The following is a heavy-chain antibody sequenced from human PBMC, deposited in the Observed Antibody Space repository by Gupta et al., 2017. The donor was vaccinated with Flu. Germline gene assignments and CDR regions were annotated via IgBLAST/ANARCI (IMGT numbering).Heavy chain of an antibody. CDR2: IYTSGST. CDR1: GGSIRSGSYY. V-gene: IGHV4-61*02. D-gene: IGHD3-10*01. CDR3: ARAPKTRDWFDP. Sequence: QVQLQESCPGLVKPSQTLSLTCTVSGGSIRSGSYYWSWIRQPAGKGLEWIGRIYTSGSTNYNPSLKSRVTISVDTSKNQFSLKLSSVTAADTAVYYCARAPKTRDWFDPWGQGTLVTVSS. J-gene: IGHJ5*02.